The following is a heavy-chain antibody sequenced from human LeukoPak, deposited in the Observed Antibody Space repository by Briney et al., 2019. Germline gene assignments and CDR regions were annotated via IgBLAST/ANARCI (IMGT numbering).Heavy chain of an antibody. CDR1: GFTFSSYG. D-gene: IGHD3-10*01. V-gene: IGHV3-30-3*01. CDR3: GRGSVGFGEFNY. Sequence: GRSLRLSCAASGFTFSSYGMHWVRQAPGKGLEWVAVISYDGSNKFYADSVKGRFTLSRDNSKNTLYLQMNSLRIEDTAVYNWGRGSVGFGEFNYWGQGTLVTVSS. CDR2: ISYDGSNK. J-gene: IGHJ4*02.